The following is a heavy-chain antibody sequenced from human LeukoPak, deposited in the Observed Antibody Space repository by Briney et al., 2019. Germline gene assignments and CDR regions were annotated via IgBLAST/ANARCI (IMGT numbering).Heavy chain of an antibody. CDR1: GFTVSSNS. CDR3: AKGFSRSITIHYFDY. CDR2: IYSDNT. J-gene: IGHJ4*02. D-gene: IGHD3-9*01. Sequence: GGSLRLSCTVSGFTVSSNSVSWVRQAPGKGLERVSFIYSDNTHYSDSMKGRFTISRDNSKKTLYLQMNSLRAEDTAVYYCAKGFSRSITIHYFDYWGQGTLVTVSS. V-gene: IGHV3-53*01.